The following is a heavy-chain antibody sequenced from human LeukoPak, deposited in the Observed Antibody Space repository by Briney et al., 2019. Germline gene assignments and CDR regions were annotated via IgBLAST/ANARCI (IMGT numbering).Heavy chain of an antibody. V-gene: IGHV3-64D*09. CDR1: GFTFSSYE. CDR2: ISTDGGHT. J-gene: IGHJ4*02. CDR3: VKGGRYSGSSADY. D-gene: IGHD6-6*01. Sequence: GGSLRLSCSTSGFTFSSYEMPWVRQAPGKGLQYVSAISTDGGHTYYADSVKGRFTISRDNSKNTLYLQMSSLRAEDTAVYYCVKGGRYSGSSADYWGQGTLVTVSS.